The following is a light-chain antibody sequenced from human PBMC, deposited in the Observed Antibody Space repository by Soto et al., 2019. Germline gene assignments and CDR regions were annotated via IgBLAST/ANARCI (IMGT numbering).Light chain of an antibody. J-gene: IGKJ2*01. Sequence: EIVMTQSPATLSVSPGERANLSCRASQSVSTNLAWYQQKPGQAPRLLIYTASIRATGIPARFSGSGSGTEFTLTISSLQSEDFAVYYCQQYNNWPPYTFGQGTKLEIK. CDR2: TAS. CDR3: QQYNNWPPYT. V-gene: IGKV3-15*01. CDR1: QSVSTN.